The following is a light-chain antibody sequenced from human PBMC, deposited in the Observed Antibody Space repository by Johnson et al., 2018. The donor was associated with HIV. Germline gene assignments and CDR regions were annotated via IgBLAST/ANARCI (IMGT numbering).Light chain of an antibody. Sequence: QSVLTQPPSVSAAPGQKVTISCSGSNSNIGNNFVSWYQQFPGTAPRLLIYENNKRPSGIPDRFSGSKSGTSATLGITVLQTGDEGDYFCGAWDSTLNAYVFGTVPKVTVL. J-gene: IGLJ1*01. V-gene: IGLV1-51*02. CDR2: ENN. CDR1: NSNIGNNF. CDR3: GAWDSTLNAYV.